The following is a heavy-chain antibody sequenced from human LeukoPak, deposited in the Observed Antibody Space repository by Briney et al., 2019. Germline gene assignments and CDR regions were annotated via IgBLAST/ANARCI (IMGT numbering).Heavy chain of an antibody. V-gene: IGHV3-23*01. J-gene: IGHJ4*02. CDR1: GFTFSSYA. CDR2: ISGSGGST. D-gene: IGHD3-3*01. Sequence: GGSLRLSCAASGFTFSSYAMSWVRQAPGKGLEWVSAISGSGGSTYYADSVKGRFTISRDNSKNTLYLQMNSLRAEDTAVYYCAKDFYPQFWSGYWDYWGQGTLVTVSS. CDR3: AKDFYPQFWSGYWDY.